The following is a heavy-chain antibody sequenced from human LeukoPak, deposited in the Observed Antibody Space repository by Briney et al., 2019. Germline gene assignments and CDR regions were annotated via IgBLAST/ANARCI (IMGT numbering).Heavy chain of an antibody. J-gene: IGHJ4*02. D-gene: IGHD5-18*01. CDR1: GGSISSYY. V-gene: IGHV4-4*07. Sequence: SETLSLTCTVSGGSISSYYWSWIRQPAGKGLEWIGRIYTSGSTNYNPSLKSRVTMSADTSKNQFSLKLSSVTAADTAVYYCARVSGYSYAEYYFDYWGQGTLVTVSS. CDR2: IYTSGST. CDR3: ARVSGYSYAEYYFDY.